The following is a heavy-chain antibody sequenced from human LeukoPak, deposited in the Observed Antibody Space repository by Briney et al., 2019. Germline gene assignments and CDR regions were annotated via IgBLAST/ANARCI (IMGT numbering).Heavy chain of an antibody. CDR3: ARGSYYYDSSGYPI. D-gene: IGHD3-22*01. CDR2: IYYSGST. V-gene: IGHV4-61*08. CDR1: GGSISSGGYY. Sequence: KTSETLSLTCTVSGGSISSGGYYWSWIRQHPGKGLEWIGYIYYSGSTNYNPSLKSRVTISVDTSKNQFSLKLSSVTAADTAVYYCARGSYYYDSSGYPIWGQGTMVTVSS. J-gene: IGHJ3*02.